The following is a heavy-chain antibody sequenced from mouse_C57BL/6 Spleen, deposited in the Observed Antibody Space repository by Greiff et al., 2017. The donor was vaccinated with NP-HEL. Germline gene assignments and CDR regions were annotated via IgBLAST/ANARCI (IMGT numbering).Heavy chain of an antibody. J-gene: IGHJ3*01. V-gene: IGHV14-4*01. D-gene: IGHD2-1*01. CDR1: GFNIKDDY. CDR2: IDPENGDT. Sequence: VQLQQSGAELVRPGASVKLSCTASGFNIKDDYMHWVKQRPEQGLEWIGWIDPENGDTEYASKFQGKATITADTSSNTAYLQLSSLTSEDTAVYYCTRDYYGNLFAYWGQGTLVTVSA. CDR3: TRDYYGNLFAY.